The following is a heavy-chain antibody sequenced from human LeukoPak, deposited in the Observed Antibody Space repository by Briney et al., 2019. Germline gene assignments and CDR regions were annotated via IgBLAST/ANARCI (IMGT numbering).Heavy chain of an antibody. D-gene: IGHD3-3*01. V-gene: IGHV3-7*01. CDR3: ARETIRDDFWSGYWTDYFDY. J-gene: IGHJ4*02. CDR1: GFTFSSYW. Sequence: PGGSLRLSCAASGFTFSSYWMSWVRQAPGKGLEWVANIKQDGSEKYYVDSVKGRFTISRDNAKNSLYLQMNSLRAEDTAVYYCARETIRDDFWSGYWTDYFDYWGQGTLVTVSS. CDR2: IKQDGSEK.